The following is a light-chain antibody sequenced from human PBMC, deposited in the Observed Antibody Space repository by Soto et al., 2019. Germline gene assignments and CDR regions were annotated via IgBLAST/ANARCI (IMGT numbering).Light chain of an antibody. V-gene: IGKV3D-15*01. CDR1: QKIKRD. CDR2: GAS. Sequence: IVEKQSPTNLSVSSGERPNLSWRASQKIKRDLAWYVQKPGQAPRRVIYGASTWGTGVPPRFTGSGSGTEFTLTISGLQSEDFAVYYCQQYNSWPITFGQGTRLENK. CDR3: QQYNSWPIT. J-gene: IGKJ5*01.